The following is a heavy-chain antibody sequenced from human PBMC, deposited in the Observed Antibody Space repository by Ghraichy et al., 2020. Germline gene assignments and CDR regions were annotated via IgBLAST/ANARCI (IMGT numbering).Heavy chain of an antibody. CDR3: VRDAFGPRDA. CDR2: IESDGSAT. V-gene: IGHV3-74*01. Sequence: GGSLRLSCAASGFTISSNWMHWVRQAPGKGLVWVARIESDGSATSYAGSVRGRFTISRDNARNTLYLQMNSLRADDTAVYYCVRDAFGPRDAWGHGTLVTVSS. D-gene: IGHD3-10*01. CDR1: GFTISSNW. J-gene: IGHJ5*01.